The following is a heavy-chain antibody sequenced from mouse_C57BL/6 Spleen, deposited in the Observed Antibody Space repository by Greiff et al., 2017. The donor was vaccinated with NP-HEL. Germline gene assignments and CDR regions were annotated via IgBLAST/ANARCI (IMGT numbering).Heavy chain of an antibody. Sequence: QVQLQQSGAELVMPGASVKLSCKASGYTFTSYWMHWVKQRPGQGLEWIGEIDPSDSYTNYNQKFKGKSTLTVDKSSSTAYMQLSSLTSEDSAVYYCARRRGSNHYYAMDYWGQGTSVTVSS. J-gene: IGHJ4*01. D-gene: IGHD1-1*01. V-gene: IGHV1-69*01. CDR3: ARRRGSNHYYAMDY. CDR2: IDPSDSYT. CDR1: GYTFTSYW.